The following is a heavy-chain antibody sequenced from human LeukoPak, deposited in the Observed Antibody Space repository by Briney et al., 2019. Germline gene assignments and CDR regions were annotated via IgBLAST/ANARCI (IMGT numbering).Heavy chain of an antibody. Sequence: SETLSLTCTVSGGSISSYYWSWIRQPPGKGLEWIGYIYYSGSTNYNPSLKSRVTISVDTSKNQFSLKLSSVTAADTAVYYCARAPTVTMGGNWFDPWGQGTLVTVSS. CDR2: IYYSGST. J-gene: IGHJ5*02. CDR3: ARAPTVTMGGNWFDP. CDR1: GGSISSYY. D-gene: IGHD4-17*01. V-gene: IGHV4-59*01.